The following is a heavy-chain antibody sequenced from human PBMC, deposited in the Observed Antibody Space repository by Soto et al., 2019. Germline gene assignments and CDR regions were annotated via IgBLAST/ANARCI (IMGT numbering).Heavy chain of an antibody. CDR3: AGALLVLPLYYGMDV. CDR2: IYSSGST. V-gene: IGHV4-31*03. J-gene: IGHJ6*02. Sequence: QVQLQESGPGLVKPSQTLSLTCTVSGGSLSSAGYSWNWIRQLPGKGLEWIGTIYSSGSTYSNPSLNSRVSLSVDTSNNHFSLKLTSVTAADTAAYYCAGALLVLPLYYGMDVWGQGTTVTVSS. D-gene: IGHD6-6*01. CDR1: GGSLSSAGYS.